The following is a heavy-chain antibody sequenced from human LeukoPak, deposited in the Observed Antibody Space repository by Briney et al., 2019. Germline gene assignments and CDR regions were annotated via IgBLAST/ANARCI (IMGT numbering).Heavy chain of an antibody. CDR3: ARETTLTGYRSGLGFNY. CDR1: GGSISTYY. D-gene: IGHD6-19*01. Sequence: SETLSLTCTVSGGSISTYYWSWIRQPPGMGLEWIGSIYYSGTTDYNPSLKSRVSISVDTSNNQFSLRLRSVTAADTAVYYCARETTLTGYRSGLGFNYWGQGTLVTVSS. J-gene: IGHJ4*02. V-gene: IGHV4-59*01. CDR2: IYYSGTT.